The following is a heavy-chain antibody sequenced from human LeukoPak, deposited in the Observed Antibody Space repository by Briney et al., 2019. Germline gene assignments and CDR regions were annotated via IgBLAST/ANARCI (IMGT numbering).Heavy chain of an antibody. CDR2: INPSAGNT. D-gene: IGHD7-27*01. J-gene: IGHJ3*02. CDR1: GYTFTRYY. V-gene: IGHV1-46*01. Sequence: GASVKVSCKASGYTFTRYYMHWVRQVPGQGLEWMGIINPSAGNTNYAQKFQGRVTMTTDTSTSTVYMELSSLRSEDTAVYYCARDWNWGSSDAFDIWGQGTMVTVSS. CDR3: ARDWNWGSSDAFDI.